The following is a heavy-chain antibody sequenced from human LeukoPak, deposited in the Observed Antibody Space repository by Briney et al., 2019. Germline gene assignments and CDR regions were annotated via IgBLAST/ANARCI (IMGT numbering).Heavy chain of an antibody. D-gene: IGHD1-26*01. CDR2: VYYDGNT. Sequence: ASETLSLTCSVSGGSINGSSYYWGWIRQAPGKGLEWIGSVYYDGNTYYNPNPSLKSRATVSMDTSRNQFSLKLRSVTAADTAVYYCTKDSGHHRTDCWGQGTLVTVSS. CDR1: GGSINGSSYY. CDR3: TKDSGHHRTDC. J-gene: IGHJ4*02. V-gene: IGHV4-39*02.